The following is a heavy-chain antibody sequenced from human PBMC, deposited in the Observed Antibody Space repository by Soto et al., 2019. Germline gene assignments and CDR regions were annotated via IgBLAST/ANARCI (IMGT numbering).Heavy chain of an antibody. Sequence: QVKLQESGPGLVKPSETLSLTCTVSGGSISSYYWSWIRQPPGKGLEWIGYIYYSGSTNYNPSLKSRVTISVDTSKNQFSLKLSSVTAADTAVYYCAREVDYYGSGSYSDDALDIWGQGTMVTVSS. V-gene: IGHV4-59*08. CDR3: AREVDYYGSGSYSDDALDI. CDR2: IYYSGST. J-gene: IGHJ3*02. CDR1: GGSISSYY. D-gene: IGHD3-10*01.